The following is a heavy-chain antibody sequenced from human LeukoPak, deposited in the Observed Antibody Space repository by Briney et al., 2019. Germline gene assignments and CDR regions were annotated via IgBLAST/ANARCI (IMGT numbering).Heavy chain of an antibody. D-gene: IGHD3-10*01. V-gene: IGHV1-2*06. J-gene: IGHJ4*02. CDR3: ARVEITMVRGVPSRLNY. Sequence: ASVKVSCKASGKTFTGYYIHRVRQAPGQGLGGMGRINPTRGGQNYAQKFQGRVTMTRDTSISTAYMELSRLRSDDTAVYYCARVEITMVRGVPSRLNYWGQGTLVTVSS. CDR1: GKTFTGYY. CDR2: INPTRGGQ.